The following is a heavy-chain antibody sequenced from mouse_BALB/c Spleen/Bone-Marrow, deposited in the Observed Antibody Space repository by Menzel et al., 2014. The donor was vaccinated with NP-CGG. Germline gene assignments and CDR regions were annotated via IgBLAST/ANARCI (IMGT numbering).Heavy chain of an antibody. D-gene: IGHD3-3*01. V-gene: IGHV1S135*01. CDR3: AKSRDVGYFDY. J-gene: IGHJ2*01. CDR2: IDPYNGGT. Sequence: EVQLQQSGPELVKPGASVKVSCKASGYAFTSYNMFWVKQSHGKSLEWIGYIDPYNGGTSYNQKFKGKATLTVDKSSSTAYMHPNSLTTEDSSIYYCAKSRDVGYFDYWGQGTTRTVSS. CDR1: GYAFTSYN.